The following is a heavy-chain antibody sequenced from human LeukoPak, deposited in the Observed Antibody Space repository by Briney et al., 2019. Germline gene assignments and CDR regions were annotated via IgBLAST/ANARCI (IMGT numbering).Heavy chain of an antibody. V-gene: IGHV3-7*04. D-gene: IGHD1-26*01. CDR3: ARDGYSGSYYDI. CDR2: LKPDGGEK. CDR1: GFTFTGYW. Sequence: PGGSLRLSCAASGFTFTGYWMSWVRQAPGKGLEWVANLKPDGGEKYYVDSVKGRFTISRDNAKNSLYLQMNSMRVEDTAVYYCARDGYSGSYYDIWGQGTMVTVSS. J-gene: IGHJ3*02.